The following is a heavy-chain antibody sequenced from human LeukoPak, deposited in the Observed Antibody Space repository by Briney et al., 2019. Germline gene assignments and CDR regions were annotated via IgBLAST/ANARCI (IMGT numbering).Heavy chain of an antibody. CDR2: ISSNGGST. CDR1: GFTFSSYA. CDR3: ARAGGHSGSYFFYYYYYMDV. J-gene: IGHJ6*03. V-gene: IGHV3-64*01. D-gene: IGHD1-26*01. Sequence: GGSLRLSCAASGFTFSSYAMHWVRQAPGKGLEYVSAISSNGGSTYYANSVKGRFTISRDNSKNTLYLQMGSLRAEDMAVYYCARAGGHSGSYFFYYYYYMDVWGKGTTVTVSS.